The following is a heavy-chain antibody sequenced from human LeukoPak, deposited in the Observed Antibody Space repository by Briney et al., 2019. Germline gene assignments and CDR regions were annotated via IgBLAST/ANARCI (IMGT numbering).Heavy chain of an antibody. J-gene: IGHJ4*02. Sequence: PGGSLRLSCAASGFTFSSYGMHWVRQAPGKGLEWVAFIRYDGSNKYYADSVKGRFTISRDNSKNTLYLQMNSLRAEDTAVYYCARELKNYDFWSGYSHFDYWDQGTLVTVSS. D-gene: IGHD3-3*01. V-gene: IGHV3-30*02. CDR3: ARELKNYDFWSGYSHFDY. CDR2: IRYDGSNK. CDR1: GFTFSSYG.